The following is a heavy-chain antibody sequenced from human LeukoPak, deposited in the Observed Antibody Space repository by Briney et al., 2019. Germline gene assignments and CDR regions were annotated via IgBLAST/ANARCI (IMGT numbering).Heavy chain of an antibody. CDR3: ARVRDHCSWVSEFDY. CDR1: GFTFSSYW. D-gene: IGHD6-13*01. J-gene: IGHJ4*02. CDR2: IKQDGSEK. V-gene: IGHV3-7*01. Sequence: GGSLRLSCAASGFTFSSYWISWVRQAPGKGLEWVANIKQDGSEKYYVDSVKGRFTISRDNAKNSLYLQMNSLRAEDTAVYYCARVRDHCSWVSEFDYWGQGTLVTVSS.